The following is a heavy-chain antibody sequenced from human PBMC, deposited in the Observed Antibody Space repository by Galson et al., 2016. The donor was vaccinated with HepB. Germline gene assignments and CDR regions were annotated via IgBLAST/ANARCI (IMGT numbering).Heavy chain of an antibody. J-gene: IGHJ4*02. Sequence: SLRLSCAVSGFTFSSYSMNWVRQAPGKGLEWVSYIDSSGSTIYYADSVQGRFTISRDNAKNSLSLQMNSLRDEDTAVYYCARDDLDPLVPFDYWGQGTLVTVSS. D-gene: IGHD3/OR15-3a*01. V-gene: IGHV3-48*02. CDR3: ARDDLDPLVPFDY. CDR1: GFTFSSYS. CDR2: IDSSGSTI.